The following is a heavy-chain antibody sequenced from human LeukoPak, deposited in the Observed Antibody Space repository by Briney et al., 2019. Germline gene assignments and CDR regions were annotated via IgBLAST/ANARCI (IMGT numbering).Heavy chain of an antibody. J-gene: IGHJ4*02. CDR3: ARESHSSSWLFDY. V-gene: IGHV3-64*01. Sequence: GGSLRLSCAASGFTFSSYTMHWVRQAPGKGLEYVSAISNNGGSTYYANSVKGRFTISRDNSKDTVYLQMGSLKAEDMSVYYCARESHSSSWLFDYWGQGTLVTVSS. CDR1: GFTFSSYT. CDR2: ISNNGGST. D-gene: IGHD6-13*01.